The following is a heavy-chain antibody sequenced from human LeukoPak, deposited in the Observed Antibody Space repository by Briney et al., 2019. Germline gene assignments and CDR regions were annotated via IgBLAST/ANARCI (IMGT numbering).Heavy chain of an antibody. V-gene: IGHV3-30*04. D-gene: IGHD1-20*01. CDR3: ARGIPGAFDI. J-gene: IGHJ3*02. CDR2: ISSDASIT. CDR1: GFIFNSYS. Sequence: GGSLRLSCAASGFIFNSYSMHWVRQAPGKGLEWVAVISSDASITYYADSVKGRFTISRDNAKNTLYLQMNSLRAEDTAVYYCARGIPGAFDIWGQGTMVTVSS.